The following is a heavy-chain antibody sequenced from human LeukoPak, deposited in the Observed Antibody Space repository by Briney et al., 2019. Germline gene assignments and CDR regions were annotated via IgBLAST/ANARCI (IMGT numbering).Heavy chain of an antibody. CDR2: ISYDGSNK. D-gene: IGHD3-22*01. J-gene: IGHJ4*02. V-gene: IGHV3-30*18. Sequence: GRSLRLPCAASGFTFSSYGMHWVRQAPGKGLEWVAVISYDGSNKYYADSVKGRFTISRDNSKNTLYLQMNSLRAEDTAVYYCANSYSSGSTADYWGQGTLVTVSS. CDR1: GFTFSSYG. CDR3: ANSYSSGSTADY.